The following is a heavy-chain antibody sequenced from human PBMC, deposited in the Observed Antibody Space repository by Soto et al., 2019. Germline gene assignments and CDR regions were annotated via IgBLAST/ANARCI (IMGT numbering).Heavy chain of an antibody. CDR3: ASDCFGIDY. J-gene: IGHJ4*02. D-gene: IGHD3-16*01. V-gene: IGHV1-18*01. CDR2: INPYNGNT. CDR1: GYTFTSYG. Sequence: QVQLVQSGAEVKKPGASVKVSCKASGYTFTSYGISWVRQAPGQGLEWMGLINPYNGNTNHAQKLQGRVTMTTDTSTNTAYMELRSLRPDDTAVYYSASDCFGIDYWGQGTLVTVSS.